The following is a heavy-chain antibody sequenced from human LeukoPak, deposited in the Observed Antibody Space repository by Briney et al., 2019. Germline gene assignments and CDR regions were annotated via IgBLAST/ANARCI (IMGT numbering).Heavy chain of an antibody. CDR3: AKDSFSYYYYYMDV. J-gene: IGHJ6*03. CDR2: IRYDGSNK. Sequence: PGGSLRLSCAASGFTFSSYGMHWVRQAPGKGLEWVAFIRYDGSNKYYADSVKGRFTISRDNSKNTLYLQMNSLRAEDTAVYYCAKDSFSYYYYYMDVWGKGTRVTVSS. CDR1: GFTFSSYG. V-gene: IGHV3-30*02.